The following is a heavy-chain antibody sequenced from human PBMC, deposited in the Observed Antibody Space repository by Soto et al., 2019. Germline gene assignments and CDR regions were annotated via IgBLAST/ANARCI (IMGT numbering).Heavy chain of an antibody. D-gene: IGHD3-22*01. CDR1: GFTLSSYA. Sequence: GGSLRLSCAASGFTLSSYAMSWVRQAPEKGLEWVSSISATNSTTYYADSVKGRFTISRDNSKNTLYLQMNSLKTEDTAVYYCTTAPYYYDSSGYYWGSDYYYGMDVWGQGTTVTVSS. V-gene: IGHV3-23*01. J-gene: IGHJ6*02. CDR3: TTAPYYYDSSGYYWGSDYYYGMDV. CDR2: ISATNSTT.